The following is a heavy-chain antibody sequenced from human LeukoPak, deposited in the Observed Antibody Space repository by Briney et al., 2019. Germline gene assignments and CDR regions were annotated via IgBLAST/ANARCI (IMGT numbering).Heavy chain of an antibody. D-gene: IGHD3-10*01. CDR3: AKDQLWFGGGHYGMDV. CDR2: ISGSGGST. Sequence: GGSLRLSCVASGFTFSSYAMTWVRQAPGKGLEWVSLISGSGGSTYYADSVKGRFTISRDNSKNTLYLQMNSLRAEDTAVYYCAKDQLWFGGGHYGMDVWGQGTTVTVSS. J-gene: IGHJ6*02. CDR1: GFTFSSYA. V-gene: IGHV3-23*01.